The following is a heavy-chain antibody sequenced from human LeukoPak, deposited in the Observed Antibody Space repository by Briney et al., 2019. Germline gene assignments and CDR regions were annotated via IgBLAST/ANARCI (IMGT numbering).Heavy chain of an antibody. V-gene: IGHV3-23*01. CDR3: AKERDYGPADY. Sequence: TGGSLRLSCAAPGFIFNKHAMSWVRQAPGKGLKWVSGLSGSGGSTDYADSVKGRFTVSRDNSKNTLFLQMNSLRAEDTAIYYCAKERDYGPADYWGQGTLVTVSS. CDR2: LSGSGGST. J-gene: IGHJ4*02. D-gene: IGHD4/OR15-4a*01. CDR1: GFIFNKHA.